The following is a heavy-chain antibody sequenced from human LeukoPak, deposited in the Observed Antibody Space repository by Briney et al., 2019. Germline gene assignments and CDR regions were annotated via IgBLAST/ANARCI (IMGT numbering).Heavy chain of an antibody. CDR3: ASQAYNSDFFYFDN. J-gene: IGHJ4*02. D-gene: IGHD5-24*01. CDR1: GASIRSHY. V-gene: IGHV4-59*11. CDR2: AYFSGST. Sequence: SETLSLTCTVSGASIRSHYWSWIRQPPGKGLEWIGYAYFSGSTNYNPSLRSRVTISVDTSKNHFSLRLSSVTAADTAVYYCASQAYNSDFFYFDNWGQGSLVTVSS.